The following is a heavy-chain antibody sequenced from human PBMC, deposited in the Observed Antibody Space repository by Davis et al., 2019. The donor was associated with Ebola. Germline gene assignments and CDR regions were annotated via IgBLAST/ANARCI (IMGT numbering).Heavy chain of an antibody. CDR3: ARVVGGGGVYMDV. J-gene: IGHJ6*03. CDR1: GDSVSRNSAA. D-gene: IGHD1-26*01. Sequence: HPQTLSPTSAISGDSVSRNSAAWNWIRQSPSRGLEWLGRTYYRSKWYNDYAVSVKSRITINPDTSKNQFSLQLNSVTPEDTAVYYCARVVGGGGVYMDVWGKGTTVTVSS. CDR2: TYYRSKWYN. V-gene: IGHV6-1*01.